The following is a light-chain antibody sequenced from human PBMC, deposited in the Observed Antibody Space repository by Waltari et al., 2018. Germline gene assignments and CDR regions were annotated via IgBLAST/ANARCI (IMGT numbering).Light chain of an antibody. V-gene: IGKV3-20*01. CDR2: GAS. CDR3: QQYVNSIT. Sequence: EIVLTQSPGTLSLSPGEGHTLYCRASQSVDSTYLAWYQQKPGQAPRLLIYGASNRATGIPDRFSGSGSGTDFTLTINPMEPEDSAVYFCQQYVNSITFGGGTTVEIK. CDR1: QSVDSTY. J-gene: IGKJ4*01.